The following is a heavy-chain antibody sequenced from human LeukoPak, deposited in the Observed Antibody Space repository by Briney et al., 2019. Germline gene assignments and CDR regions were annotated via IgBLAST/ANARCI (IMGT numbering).Heavy chain of an antibody. CDR3: ARQREGYFDL. CDR1: GGSISSSSYY. CDR2: INHSGST. J-gene: IGHJ2*01. Sequence: SETLSLTCTVSGGSISSSSYYWGWIRQPPGKGLEWIGEINHSGSTNYNPSLKSRVSISVVTSKNQFSLKLSSVTAADTAVYYCARQREGYFDLWGRGTRVTVSS. V-gene: IGHV4-39*01.